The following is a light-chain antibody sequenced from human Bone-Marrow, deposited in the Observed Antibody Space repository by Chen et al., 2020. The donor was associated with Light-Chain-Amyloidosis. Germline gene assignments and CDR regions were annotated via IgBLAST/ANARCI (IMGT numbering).Light chain of an antibody. CDR2: EDD. J-gene: IGLJ3*02. Sequence: NFMLTQPHSVSESPGKTVIISCTRSSGSIATNYVQWYQQRPGSSPTTVIYEDDQRPPGVPDWFSCSIDRSSNSASLTISGLKTEDEADYYCQSYQGSSQGVFGGGTKLTVL. V-gene: IGLV6-57*01. CDR1: SGSIATNY. CDR3: QSYQGSSQGV.